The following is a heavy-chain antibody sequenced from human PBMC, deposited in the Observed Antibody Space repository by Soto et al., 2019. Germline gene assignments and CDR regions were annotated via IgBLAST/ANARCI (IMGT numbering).Heavy chain of an antibody. Sequence: GGSLRLSCTASGFTFGDYAMSWFRQAPGKGLEWVGFIRSKAYGGTTEYAASVKGRFTISRDDSKSIAYLQMNSLKTEDTAVYYCTRDVSTYYDFCSGYFGTYYYGMDVWGQGTTVTVSS. V-gene: IGHV3-49*03. CDR1: GFTFGDYA. J-gene: IGHJ6*02. CDR2: IRSKAYGGTT. CDR3: TRDVSTYYDFCSGYFGTYYYGMDV. D-gene: IGHD3-3*01.